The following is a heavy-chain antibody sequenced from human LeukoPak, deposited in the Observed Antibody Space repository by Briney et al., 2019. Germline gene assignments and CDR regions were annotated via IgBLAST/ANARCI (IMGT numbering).Heavy chain of an antibody. D-gene: IGHD3-22*01. CDR3: ARSSGYYYYYYYYMDV. Sequence: PSETLSLTCAVYGGSFSGCYWSWIRQPPGKGLEWIGEINHSGSTNYNPSLKSRVTISVDTSKNHFSLKLSSVTAADTAVYYCARSSGYYYYYYYYMDVWGKGTTVTVSS. J-gene: IGHJ6*03. CDR1: GGSFSGCY. V-gene: IGHV4-34*01. CDR2: INHSGST.